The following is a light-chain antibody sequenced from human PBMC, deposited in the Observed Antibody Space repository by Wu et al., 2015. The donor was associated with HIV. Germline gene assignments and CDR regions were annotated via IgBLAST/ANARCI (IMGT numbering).Light chain of an antibody. Sequence: EIVLTQSPGTLSLSQGEGATLSCRASQSFNSNYLAWYQQKPGQAPSLLIFDTSKRATGISDRFSGSGSGTDFTLTISGLEPEDFAVYYCQQYGSSPVTFGGDQGGDQT. V-gene: IGKV3-20*01. CDR2: DTS. CDR1: QSFNSNY. J-gene: IGKJ4*01. CDR3: QQYGSSPVT.